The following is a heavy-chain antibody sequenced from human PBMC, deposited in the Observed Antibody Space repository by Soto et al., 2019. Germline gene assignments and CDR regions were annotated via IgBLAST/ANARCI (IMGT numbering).Heavy chain of an antibody. J-gene: IGHJ2*01. CDR2: IIPIYGTA. CDR1: GDTFNKYT. CDR3: ARDGHGYNYWYFDI. D-gene: IGHD5-12*01. V-gene: IGHV1-69*01. Sequence: QVQLVQSGAEVKEPGSSVKVSCKVSGDTFNKYTINWVRQAPGQGLEWMAGIIPIYGTANYALKFHDRIKVTADESTATAYMELNSLTSEDTAIYYCARDGHGYNYWYFDIWGRGTLITVSS.